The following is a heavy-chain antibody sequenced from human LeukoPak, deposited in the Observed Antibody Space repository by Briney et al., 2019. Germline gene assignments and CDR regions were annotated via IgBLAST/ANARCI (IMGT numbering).Heavy chain of an antibody. CDR1: GGSISSSRYY. Sequence: SETLSLTCTVSGGSISSSRYYWGWIRQPPGKGLEWIGNIYYSGSTNYNPSLKSRVAISVDTSKNQFSLQLSSVTAADTAVYYCARQGVHGDPGFDYWGQGTLVTVSS. CDR2: IYYSGST. J-gene: IGHJ4*02. D-gene: IGHD4-17*01. CDR3: ARQGVHGDPGFDY. V-gene: IGHV4-39*01.